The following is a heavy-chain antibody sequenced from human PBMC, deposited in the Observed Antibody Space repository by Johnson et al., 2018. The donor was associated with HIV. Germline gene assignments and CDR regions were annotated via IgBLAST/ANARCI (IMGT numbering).Heavy chain of an antibody. Sequence: QVQLVESGGGLVQPGGSLRLSCAASGFTFSSYAMHWVRQAPGRGLEWVALISYDGSNKYNGYVTKGRGTISSDNSDDILYLQINSLRPEDKALYYCAKDQHGPLRPTVLRDGAFDIWGQGTMVTVSS. J-gene: IGHJ3*02. V-gene: IGHV3-30*18. CDR2: ISYDGSNK. D-gene: IGHD5-24*01. CDR1: GFTFSSYA. CDR3: AKDQHGPLRPTVLRDGAFDI.